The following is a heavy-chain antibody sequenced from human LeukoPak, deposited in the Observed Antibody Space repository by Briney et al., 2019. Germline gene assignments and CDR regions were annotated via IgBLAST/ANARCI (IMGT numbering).Heavy chain of an antibody. J-gene: IGHJ4*02. CDR3: MRDFRGINNWNDRLDY. D-gene: IGHD1-20*01. Sequence: ASVKVSCKASVYSFVSYGINWVRQAPGQGLEWMGWISAYNGKTDVAQKLRGRVTMTTDTSTSTAYMELRGLRSDDTAVYYCMRDFRGINNWNDRLDYWGQGTLLTVSS. CDR1: VYSFVSYG. CDR2: ISAYNGKT. V-gene: IGHV1-18*01.